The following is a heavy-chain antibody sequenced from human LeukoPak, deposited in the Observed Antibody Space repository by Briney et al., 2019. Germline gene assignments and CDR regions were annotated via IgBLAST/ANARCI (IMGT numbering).Heavy chain of an antibody. V-gene: IGHV1-69*13. D-gene: IGHD5-18*01. Sequence: SVKVSCKASGGTFSSYAISWVRQAPGQGLEWMGGIIPIFGTANYAQKFQGRVTITADESTSTAYMELSSLRSEDTAVYYCARDDVDTTMVDYWGQGTLVTVSS. J-gene: IGHJ4*02. CDR1: GGTFSSYA. CDR3: ARDDVDTTMVDY. CDR2: IIPIFGTA.